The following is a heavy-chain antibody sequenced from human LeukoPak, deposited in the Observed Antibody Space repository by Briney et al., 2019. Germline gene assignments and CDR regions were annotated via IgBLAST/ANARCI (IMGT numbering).Heavy chain of an antibody. CDR1: GGSFSGYY. J-gene: IGHJ4*02. D-gene: IGHD5-12*01. CDR2: INHSGST. Sequence: SETLSLTCAVYGGSFSGYYWSWIRQPPGKGLEWIGEINHSGSTNYNPSLKSRVTISVDTSKNQFSLKLSSVTAADTAVYYCARVAAGRGEGGYSGYDLYYFDYWGQGTLVTVSS. CDR3: ARVAAGRGEGGYSGYDLYYFDY. V-gene: IGHV4-34*01.